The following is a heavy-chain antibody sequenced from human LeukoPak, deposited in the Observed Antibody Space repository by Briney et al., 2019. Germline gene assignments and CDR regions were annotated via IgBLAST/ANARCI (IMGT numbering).Heavy chain of an antibody. D-gene: IGHD2-15*01. CDR1: GGSVSSGSYY. V-gene: IGHV4-61*01. CDR2: IYYSGST. J-gene: IGHJ6*04. CDR3: ARDGCSGGSCYDGMDV. Sequence: SETLSLTCTVSGGSVSSGSYYWSWIRQPPGKGLEWIGYIYYSGSTNYNPSLKSRVTISVDTSKNQFSLKLSSVTAADTAVYYCARDGCSGGSCYDGMDVWGKGTMVTVSS.